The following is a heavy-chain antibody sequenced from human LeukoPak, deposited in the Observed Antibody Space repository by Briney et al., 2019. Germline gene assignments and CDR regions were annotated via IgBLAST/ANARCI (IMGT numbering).Heavy chain of an antibody. CDR2: INPKSGGT. Sequence: ASVKVSCKASGYTFTDYYMHWVRQAPGQGLEWMGWINPKSGGTNYAQKFQGRVTMTRDTSISTAYMELARLKSDDTAVYYCARTPVGFTVRGALYYYGMDVWGQGTTVTVSS. CDR3: ARTPVGFTVRGALYYYGMDV. V-gene: IGHV1-2*02. J-gene: IGHJ6*02. CDR1: GYTFTDYY. D-gene: IGHD3-10*01.